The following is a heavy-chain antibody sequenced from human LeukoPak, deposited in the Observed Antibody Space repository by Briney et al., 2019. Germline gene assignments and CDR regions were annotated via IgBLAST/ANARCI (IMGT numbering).Heavy chain of an antibody. CDR2: IYYSGST. V-gene: IGHV4-59*02. CDR3: ARVIRVPADYFDY. CDR1: GGSVSGYY. Sequence: SETLSLTCSVSGGSVSGYYWSWIRQPPGKGLEWIGYIYYSGSTNYNPSLKSRVTISVGTSKNQFSLKLSSVTAADTAVYYCARVIRVPADYFDYWGQGALVAVSS. D-gene: IGHD2-2*01. J-gene: IGHJ4*02.